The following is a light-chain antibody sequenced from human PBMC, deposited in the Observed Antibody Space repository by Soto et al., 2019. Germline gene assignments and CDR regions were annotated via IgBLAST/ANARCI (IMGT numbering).Light chain of an antibody. J-gene: IGKJ5*01. CDR1: QSIKNL. CDR3: QQYHDWPIT. Sequence: TQSPATLSVSPGEGATLSCRASQSIKNLLAWYQQRPGQSPRLLFYYASNRATGVPARLSGSGSGTEFTLAISSLQSEDFAVYYCQQYHDWPITFGQGTRLEIK. CDR2: YAS. V-gene: IGKV3-15*01.